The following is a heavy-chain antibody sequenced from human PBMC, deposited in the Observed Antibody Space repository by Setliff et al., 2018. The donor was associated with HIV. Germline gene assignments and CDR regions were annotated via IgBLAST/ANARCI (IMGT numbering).Heavy chain of an antibody. Sequence: SVKVSCKASGNSFHSYAFSWVRQAPGQGLEWMGGIIPLFGSANYAQKFQGRVTITADESTRTVYMEVSGLRLEDTAVYFCAKDGPTVIEGSYMEVWGKGTTVTVSS. CDR3: AKDGPTVIEGSYMEV. J-gene: IGHJ6*03. D-gene: IGHD4-4*01. CDR2: IIPLFGSA. V-gene: IGHV1-69*13. CDR1: GNSFHSYA.